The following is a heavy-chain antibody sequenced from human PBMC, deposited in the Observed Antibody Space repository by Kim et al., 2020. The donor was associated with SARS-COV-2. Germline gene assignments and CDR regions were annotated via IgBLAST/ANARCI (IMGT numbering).Heavy chain of an antibody. J-gene: IGHJ4*02. V-gene: IGHV3-23*01. CDR3: AKGVINSRFDY. CDR2: T. Sequence: TYYADSVKCRVTMSSDKSKNMLYLHMNSLRVEDTAVYYCAKGVINSRFDYWGQGTQVTVSS. D-gene: IGHD2-21*01.